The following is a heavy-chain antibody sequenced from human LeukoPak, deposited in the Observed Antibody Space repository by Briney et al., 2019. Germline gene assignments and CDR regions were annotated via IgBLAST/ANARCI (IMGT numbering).Heavy chain of an antibody. V-gene: IGHV3-15*07. CDR2: IKSKTDGGTT. D-gene: IGHD1-26*01. J-gene: IGHJ3*01. CDR3: TTSYSGSPGVT. Sequence: PGGSLRLSCAAPGFTFSNAWMNWVRQAPGKGLEWVGRIKSKTDGGTTDYAAPVKGRFTISRDDSKNTLYLQMNSLKAEDTAVYYCTTSYSGSPGVTWGQGTMVTVSS. CDR1: GFTFSNAW.